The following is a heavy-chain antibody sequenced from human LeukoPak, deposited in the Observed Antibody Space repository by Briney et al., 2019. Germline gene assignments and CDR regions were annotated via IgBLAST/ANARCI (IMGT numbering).Heavy chain of an antibody. V-gene: IGHV3-30-3*01. CDR3: ARSQMAPRNFDY. D-gene: IGHD5-24*01. CDR1: GFTFSSYA. J-gene: IGHJ4*02. Sequence: GGSLRLSCAASGFTFSSYAMHWVRQAPGKGLEWVAVISYDGSNKCYADSVKGRFTISRDNSKNTLYLQMNSLRAEDTAVYYCARSQMAPRNFDYWGQGTLVTVSS. CDR2: ISYDGSNK.